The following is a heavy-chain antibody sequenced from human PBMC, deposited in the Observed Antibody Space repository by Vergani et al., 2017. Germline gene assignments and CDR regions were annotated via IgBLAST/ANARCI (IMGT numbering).Heavy chain of an antibody. CDR2: INSDGSST. D-gene: IGHD1-26*01. J-gene: IGHJ4*02. CDR1: GFTFSSYW. V-gene: IGHV3-74*01. CDR3: ARDITVGAYFDY. Sequence: VQLVESGGGVVQPGRSLRLSCAASGFTFSSYWMHWVRQAPGKGLVWVSRINSDGSSTSYADSVKGRFTISRDNAKNTLYLQMNSLRAEDTAVYYCARDITVGAYFDYWGQGTLVTVSS.